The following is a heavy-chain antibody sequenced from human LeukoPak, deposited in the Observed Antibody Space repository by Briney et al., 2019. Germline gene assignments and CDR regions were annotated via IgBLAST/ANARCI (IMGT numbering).Heavy chain of an antibody. Sequence: SVKVSCKASGGTFSSYAISWVRPAPGQGLEWMGRIIPILGIANYAQKFQGRVTTTADKSTSTAYMELSSLRSEDTAVYYCARESVAGQNLDYWGQGTLVTVSS. CDR3: ARESVAGQNLDY. V-gene: IGHV1-69*04. CDR1: GGTFSSYA. CDR2: IIPILGIA. J-gene: IGHJ4*02. D-gene: IGHD6-19*01.